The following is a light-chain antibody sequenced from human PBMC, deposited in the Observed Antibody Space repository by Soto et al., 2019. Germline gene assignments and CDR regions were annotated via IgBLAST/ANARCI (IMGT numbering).Light chain of an antibody. CDR1: QAVNTR. CDR2: LAS. CDR3: HQSQSWPRT. Sequence: EIVLTQSPATLSSFPGDRVTLSCRASQAVNTRLAWYQHRPGQAPRLLIYLASNRAAGVPARFSGSGSGTDFTLTISDVETEDFAVYYCHQSQSWPRTFGQGTKVDIK. J-gene: IGKJ1*01. V-gene: IGKV3-11*01.